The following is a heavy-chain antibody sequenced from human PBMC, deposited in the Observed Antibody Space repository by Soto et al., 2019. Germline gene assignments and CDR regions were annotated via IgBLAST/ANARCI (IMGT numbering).Heavy chain of an antibody. CDR1: GGSISSGGYF. CDR2: ISYSGST. Sequence: QVHLQESGPALVKPSQTLSLTCPVSGGSISSGGYFWSWIRQHPGKGLEWFGYISYSGSTYDNPALKSRPTISADTYKSRFARNLISVTAADTAMYYCAIYCGKQWGNWFHPWCQGTLVTVSS. J-gene: IGHJ5*02. V-gene: IGHV4-31*03. CDR3: AIYCGKQWGNWFHP. D-gene: IGHD2-21*01.